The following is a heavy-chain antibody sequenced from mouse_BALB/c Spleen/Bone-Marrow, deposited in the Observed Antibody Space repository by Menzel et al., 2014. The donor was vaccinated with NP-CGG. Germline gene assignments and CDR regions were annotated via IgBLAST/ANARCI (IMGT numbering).Heavy chain of an antibody. J-gene: IGHJ4*01. CDR2: ISNLAYSI. CDR3: ATIYYGNSYAMDY. Sequence: EVQLVEPGGGLVQPGGSRKLSCAASGFTFSDYGMAWVRQAPGKGPEWVAFISNLAYSIYYADTVTGRFTISRENAKNTLYLEMSSLRSEDTAMYYCATIYYGNSYAMDYWGQGTSVTVSS. CDR1: GFTFSDYG. D-gene: IGHD2-1*01. V-gene: IGHV5-15*02.